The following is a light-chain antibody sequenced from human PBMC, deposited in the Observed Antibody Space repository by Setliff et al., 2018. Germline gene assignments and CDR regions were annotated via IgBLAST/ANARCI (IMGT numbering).Light chain of an antibody. J-gene: IGLJ1*01. CDR3: SSYTSSSASYV. CDR1: SSDVGGYNS. CDR2: EVS. Sequence: QSALTQPASVSGSPGQSITISCTGTSSDVGGYNSVSWYQQHPGKAPKLMIYEVSNRPSGVSNRFSGSKSGNTASLTISGLQAEDETDYYCSSYTSSSASYVFGTGTKGTVL. V-gene: IGLV2-14*01.